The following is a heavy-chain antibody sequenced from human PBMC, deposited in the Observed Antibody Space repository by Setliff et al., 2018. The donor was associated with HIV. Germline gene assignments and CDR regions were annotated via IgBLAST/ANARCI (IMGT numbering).Heavy chain of an antibody. J-gene: IGHJ4*02. CDR3: ARTLRAAAMGYFDY. CDR1: GGSFSAYH. V-gene: IGHV4-34*01. Sequence: SETLSLTCSVYGGSFSAYHWNWIRQPPGKGLEWIGTIYYSGGTYYNPSLKSRVTISVDTSKNQFSLKLTSVTAADTAVYYCARTLRAAAMGYFDYWGQGTLVTVSS. D-gene: IGHD5-18*01. CDR2: IYYSGGT.